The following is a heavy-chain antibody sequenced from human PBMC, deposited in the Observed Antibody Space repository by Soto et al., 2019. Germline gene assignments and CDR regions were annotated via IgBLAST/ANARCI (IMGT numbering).Heavy chain of an antibody. V-gene: IGHV3-30-3*01. CDR1: GFTFSSYA. Sequence: PGGSLRLSCAASGFTFSSYAMHWVRQAPGKGLEWVAVISYDGSNKYYADSVKGRFTISRDNSKNTLYLQMNSLRAEDTAVYYCARDSYSSSWYHYYYYGMDVWGQGTTVTV. CDR3: ARDSYSSSWYHYYYYGMDV. CDR2: ISYDGSNK. D-gene: IGHD6-13*01. J-gene: IGHJ6*02.